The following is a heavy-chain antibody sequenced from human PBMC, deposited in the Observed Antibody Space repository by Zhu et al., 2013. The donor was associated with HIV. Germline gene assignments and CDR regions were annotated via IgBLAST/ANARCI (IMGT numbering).Heavy chain of an antibody. CDR3: ARGFPDVSSSSYYYYYMDV. CDR1: GYTFTSYD. Sequence: QVQLVQSGAEVKKPGASVKVSCKASGYTFTSYDINWVRQATGQGLEWMGWMNPNSGNTGYAQKFQGRVTITRNTSISTAYMELSSLRSEDTAVYYCARGFPDVSSSSYYYYYMDVWGKGTTVTVSS. D-gene: IGHD6-13*01. J-gene: IGHJ6*03. V-gene: IGHV1-8*03. CDR2: MNPNSGNT.